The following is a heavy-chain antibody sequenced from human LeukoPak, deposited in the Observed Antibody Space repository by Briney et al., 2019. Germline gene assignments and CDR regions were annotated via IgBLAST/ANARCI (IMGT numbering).Heavy chain of an antibody. J-gene: IGHJ4*02. Sequence: ASVKVSCKASGYTFTSYGISWVRQAPGQGLEWMGWISAYNGNTNYAQKLQGRVTMTTDTSTSTAYMELRSLRSDDTAVYYCARVSTGYYDILTGYFDYWGQGTLVTVSS. CDR1: GYTFTSYG. V-gene: IGHV1-18*01. CDR2: ISAYNGNT. D-gene: IGHD3-9*01. CDR3: ARVSTGYYDILTGYFDY.